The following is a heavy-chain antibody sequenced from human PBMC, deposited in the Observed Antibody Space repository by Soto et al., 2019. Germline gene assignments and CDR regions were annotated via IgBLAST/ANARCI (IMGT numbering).Heavy chain of an antibody. D-gene: IGHD2-15*01. V-gene: IGHV1-46*01. CDR2: INPSGGST. CDR3: ARANDGGYCSCGSCYGAGLFDT. CDR1: GYTFTSYY. J-gene: IGHJ5*02. Sequence: ASVKVSCKASGYTFTSYYMHWVRQAPGQGLEWMGIINPSGGSTSYAHKFQGRVTMTRDTSTSTVYMELSSLRSEDTAVYYCARANDGGYCSCGSCYGAGLFDTWGQGTLVTVSS.